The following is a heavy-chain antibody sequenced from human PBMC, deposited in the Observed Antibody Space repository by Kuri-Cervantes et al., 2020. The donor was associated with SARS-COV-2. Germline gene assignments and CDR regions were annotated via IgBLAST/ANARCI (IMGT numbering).Heavy chain of an antibody. CDR1: GFTFSSYA. CDR3: ARPNFAFGGVIVSLVY. CDR2: ISYDGSNK. V-gene: IGHV3-30-3*01. Sequence: GESLKISCAASGFTFSSYAMHWVRQAPGKGLEWVAVISYDGSNKYYADSVKGRFTISRDNSKNTLYLQINSLRAEDTAVYYCARPNFAFGGVIVSLVYWGQGTLVTVSS. J-gene: IGHJ4*02. D-gene: IGHD3-16*02.